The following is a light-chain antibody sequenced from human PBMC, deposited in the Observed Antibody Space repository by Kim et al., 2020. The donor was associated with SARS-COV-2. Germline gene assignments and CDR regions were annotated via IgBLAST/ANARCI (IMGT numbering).Light chain of an antibody. J-gene: IGLJ2*01. Sequence: SYELTQPPSVSVSPGQTASITCSGDKLGDKYACWYQQKPGQSPVLVIYQDNKRPSGIPERFSGSNSGNTATLTISGTQAMDEADYYCQAWDSSTGVLGGGTQLTVL. CDR3: QAWDSSTGV. CDR2: QDN. V-gene: IGLV3-1*01. CDR1: KLGDKY.